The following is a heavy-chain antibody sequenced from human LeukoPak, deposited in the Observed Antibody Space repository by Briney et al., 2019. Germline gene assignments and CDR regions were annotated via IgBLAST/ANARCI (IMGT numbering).Heavy chain of an antibody. V-gene: IGHV1-69*05. CDR1: GGTFSSYA. CDR2: IIPIFGTA. D-gene: IGHD1-26*01. CDR3: ASADIDEYSGSSPFGY. Sequence: SVKVSCKASGGTFSSYAISWVRQAPGQGLEWMGGIIPIFGTANYAQKFQGRVTITTDESTSTAYMELSSLTSEDTAVYYCASADIDEYSGSSPFGYWGQGTLVTVSS. J-gene: IGHJ4*02.